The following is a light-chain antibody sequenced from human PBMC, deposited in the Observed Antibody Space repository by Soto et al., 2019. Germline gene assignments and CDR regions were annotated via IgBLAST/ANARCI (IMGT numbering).Light chain of an antibody. CDR2: AAS. V-gene: IGKV1-39*01. Sequence: DIQVTQSPSSLSASVGDRVTINCRASQSISSYLNWYQQKPGKAPKLLIYAASSLQSGVPSRFSGSGSGTDFTLTISSLQPEDFATYYCQQSYRTPHTFGPWTKVAIK. CDR1: QSISSY. J-gene: IGKJ3*01. CDR3: QQSYRTPHT.